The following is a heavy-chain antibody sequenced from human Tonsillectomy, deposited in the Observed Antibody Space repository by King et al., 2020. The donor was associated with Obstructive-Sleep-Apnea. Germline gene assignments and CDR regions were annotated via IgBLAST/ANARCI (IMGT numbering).Heavy chain of an antibody. CDR3: ARGQGFYESSGYSNWYFDL. CDR2: INHSGST. V-gene: IGHV4-34*01. J-gene: IGHJ2*01. CDR1: GGSFSGSF. D-gene: IGHD3-22*01. Sequence: VQLQQWGAGLLKPSETLSLTCAVYGGSFSGSFWSWIRQPPGQGLEWIGEINHSGSTNYNPSLKSRVTISVDTSKNRFSLKLSSVIAADTAVYYCARGQGFYESSGYSNWYFDLWGRGTPVTVSA.